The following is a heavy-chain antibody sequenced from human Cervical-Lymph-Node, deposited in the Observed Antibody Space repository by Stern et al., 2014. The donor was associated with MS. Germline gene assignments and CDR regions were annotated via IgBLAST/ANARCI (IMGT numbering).Heavy chain of an antibody. CDR1: GGTFSSYT. V-gene: IGHV1-69*04. Sequence: QVQLVQSGAEVKKPGSSVKVSCKASGGTFSSYTISWVRQAPGQGLKWMGRIIPILGIANYAQKFQGRVTITADKSTSTAYMELSSLRSEDTAVYYCARVDTAMVHDYWGQGTLVTVSS. J-gene: IGHJ4*02. D-gene: IGHD5-18*01. CDR3: ARVDTAMVHDY. CDR2: IIPILGIA.